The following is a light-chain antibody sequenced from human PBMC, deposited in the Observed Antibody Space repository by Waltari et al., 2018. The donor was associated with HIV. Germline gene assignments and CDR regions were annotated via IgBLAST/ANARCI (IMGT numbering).Light chain of an antibody. V-gene: IGLV1-47*01. CDR3: AAWDDSLSAVV. J-gene: IGLJ3*02. CDR2: RNN. Sequence: QSVLTQPPSASGTPGQRVPIPCSTSSSNLGSKSVSLFQQLPGTAPNLLMDRNNQRPSGVPDRVSGSKSGTSASLAISGLRAEDEADYYCAAWDDSLSAVVFGGGTKLTVL. CDR1: SSNLGSKS.